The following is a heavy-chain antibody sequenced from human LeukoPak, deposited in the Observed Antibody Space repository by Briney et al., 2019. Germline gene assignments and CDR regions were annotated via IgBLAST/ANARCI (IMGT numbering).Heavy chain of an antibody. Sequence: PSETLSLTCAVSGYSISSGYYWGWIRQPPGKGLEWTGSIYHSGSTYYNPSLKSRVTISVDTSKNQFSLKLSSVTAADTAVYYCARRLVATITSAFDIWGQGTMVTVSS. V-gene: IGHV4-38-2*01. J-gene: IGHJ3*02. CDR3: ARRLVATITSAFDI. CDR1: GYSISSGYY. D-gene: IGHD5-12*01. CDR2: IYHSGST.